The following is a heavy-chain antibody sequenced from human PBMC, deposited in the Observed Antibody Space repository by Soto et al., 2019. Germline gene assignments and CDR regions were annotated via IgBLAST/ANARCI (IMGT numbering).Heavy chain of an antibody. Sequence: GGSLRLSCAASGFTFSSYEMNWVRQAPGKGLEWVSYISSGGTTIYYADSVKGRFTIPRDNAKNSLDLQMNSLRADDTAIYYCARALDFWSGYLSDWGQGTLVTVSS. V-gene: IGHV3-48*03. CDR3: ARALDFWSGYLSD. D-gene: IGHD3-3*01. CDR1: GFTFSSYE. CDR2: ISSGGTTI. J-gene: IGHJ4*02.